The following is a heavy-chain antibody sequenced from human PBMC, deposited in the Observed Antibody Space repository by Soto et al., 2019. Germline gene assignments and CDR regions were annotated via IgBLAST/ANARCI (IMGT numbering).Heavy chain of an antibody. D-gene: IGHD7-27*01. CDR3: ATQVTGGLDF. J-gene: IGHJ4*02. CDR1: GGTFSTSD. CDR2: IIPVFGTP. V-gene: IGHV1-69*13. Sequence: QVQLVQSGAEVRKPGSSVKVSCVASGGTFSTSDMNWVRQAPGQGLEWVGGIIPVFGTPTYAQSLQGRVTITVEVATTPAYMEPTRLRREGMGVYYCATQVTGGLDFLGQGTLVIVSS.